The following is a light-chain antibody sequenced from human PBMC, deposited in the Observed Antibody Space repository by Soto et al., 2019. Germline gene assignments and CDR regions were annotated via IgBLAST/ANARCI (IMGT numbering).Light chain of an antibody. CDR3: QQLDSFPQV. V-gene: IGKV1-9*01. CDR2: AGS. J-gene: IGKJ4*01. CDR1: QDIRGY. Sequence: DLQLTQSPSFLSASIGDRVTITCRASQDIRGYLAWYQQKPGKAPKLLIYAGSTLQRGVPSRFSGGGSGTEFTLTISSLQPEDFATYYCQQLDSFPQVFGGGTKVDI.